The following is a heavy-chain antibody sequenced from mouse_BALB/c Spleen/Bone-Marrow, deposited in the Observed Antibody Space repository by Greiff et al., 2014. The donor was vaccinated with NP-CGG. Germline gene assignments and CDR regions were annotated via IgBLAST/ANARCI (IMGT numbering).Heavy chain of an antibody. J-gene: IGHJ2*01. Sequence: QVQLKESGAELVRPGASVTLSCKASGYTFTDYEMHWVKQTPVHGLEWIGAIDPETGGTAYNQKFKGKATLTADKSSSTAYMELRSLTSEDSAVYYCTRGGKFITTVVVDFDYWGQGTTLTVSS. V-gene: IGHV1-15*01. CDR1: GYTFTDYE. D-gene: IGHD1-1*01. CDR3: TRGGKFITTVVVDFDY. CDR2: IDPETGGT.